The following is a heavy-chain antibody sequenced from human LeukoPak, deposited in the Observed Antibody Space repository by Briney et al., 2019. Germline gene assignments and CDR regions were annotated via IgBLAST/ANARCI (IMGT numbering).Heavy chain of an antibody. D-gene: IGHD5-18*01. CDR2: VYYSGST. V-gene: IGHV4-59*12. CDR1: GGSISYYY. J-gene: IGHJ3*02. Sequence: SETLSLTCTVSGGSISYYYWSWIRQPPGKGLQWIGYVYYSGSTNYNPSLKSRVTMSVDTSKNQFSLKLSSVTAADTAVYYCATVDTAMVTDAFDIWGQGTMVTVSS. CDR3: ATVDTAMVTDAFDI.